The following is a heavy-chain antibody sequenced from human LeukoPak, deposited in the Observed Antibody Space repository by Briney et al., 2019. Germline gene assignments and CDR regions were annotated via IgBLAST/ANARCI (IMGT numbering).Heavy chain of an antibody. CDR1: GFTFSSYG. V-gene: IGHV3-33*01. D-gene: IGHD1-14*01. CDR2: IWYDGSNK. J-gene: IGHJ3*02. CDR3: ARIPRTDAFDI. Sequence: GGSLRLACAASGFTFSSYGMHLVRQAPGKGLEWVAVIWYDGSNKYYADSVKGRFTISRDNSKNTMYLQMNSLRAEDTAVYYCARIPRTDAFDIWGQGTMVTVSS.